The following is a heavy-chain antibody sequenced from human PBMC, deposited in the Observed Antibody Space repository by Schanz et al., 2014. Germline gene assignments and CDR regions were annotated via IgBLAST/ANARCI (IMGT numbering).Heavy chain of an antibody. CDR3: ARDHTTESYYSAGPPIDY. Sequence: DVQLLESGGGLVQPGGSLRLSCAASGFTFSSYSMNWVRQAPGKGLEWVSYVSRSTPDIYYADSVKGRFTMSRDNAKNSVFLQMNSLRAEDTAVYYCARDHTTESYYSAGPPIDYWGQGTLLTVSS. D-gene: IGHD1-26*01. CDR1: GFTFSSYS. V-gene: IGHV3-48*01. CDR2: VSRSTPDI. J-gene: IGHJ4*02.